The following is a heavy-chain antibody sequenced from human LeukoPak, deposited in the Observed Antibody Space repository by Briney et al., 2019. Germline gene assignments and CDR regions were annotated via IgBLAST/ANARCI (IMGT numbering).Heavy chain of an antibody. CDR3: ATGSFYYDSSNYYFVFDS. Sequence: GGSLRLSCAASGFTFSRYWMSWVRQAPGKGLEWVTNIKQDGSEKYYVDSVKGRFTISRDNAKNSVYLQMNSLRAEDTAVYYCATGSFYYDSSNYYFVFDSWGQGMLVTVSS. J-gene: IGHJ4*02. CDR1: GFTFSRYW. CDR2: IKQDGSEK. V-gene: IGHV3-7*01. D-gene: IGHD3-22*01.